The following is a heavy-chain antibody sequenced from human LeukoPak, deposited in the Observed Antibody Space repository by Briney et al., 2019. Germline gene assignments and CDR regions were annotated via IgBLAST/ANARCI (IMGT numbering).Heavy chain of an antibody. CDR1: GYTFTGYY. D-gene: IGHD5-18*01. CDR2: INPNSGGT. CDR3: ARDFSYGGDWFDP. V-gene: IGHV1-2*02. Sequence: ASVKVSCKASGYTFTGYYMHWVRQAPGQGLEWRGWINPNSGGTNYAQKFQGRVTMTRDTSISTAYMELSRLRSDDTAVYYCARDFSYGGDWFDPWGQGTLVTVSS. J-gene: IGHJ5*02.